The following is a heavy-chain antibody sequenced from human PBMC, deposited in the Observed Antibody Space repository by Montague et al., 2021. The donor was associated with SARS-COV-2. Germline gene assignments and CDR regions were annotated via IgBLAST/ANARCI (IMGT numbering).Heavy chain of an antibody. CDR3: AKDLRRITMIVVVITLQERALDF. D-gene: IGHD3-22*01. V-gene: IGHV3-23*01. J-gene: IGHJ6*02. CDR1: GFTLSSYA. CDR2: ISGSGGST. Sequence: SLRLSCAASGFTLSSYAMSWVRQAPGKGLEWVSAISGSGGSTYYQHPLKGRFTISRDNSKNTLYLQMNSRRAEDTAVYYCAKDLRRITMIVVVITLQERALDFWGQGTTVTVSS.